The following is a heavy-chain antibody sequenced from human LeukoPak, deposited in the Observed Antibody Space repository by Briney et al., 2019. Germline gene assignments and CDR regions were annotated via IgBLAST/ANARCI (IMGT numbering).Heavy chain of an antibody. Sequence: SETLSLTCTVSGDSISTYYWSWIRQPPGKSLEWIGYIYFSGTTNYNPPLKSRVTISVDTSKNQFSLRLSSVTAADTALYYCARHGPLYDIWSAQFYFDYWGQGTLVTVSS. CDR2: IYFSGTT. V-gene: IGHV4-59*08. D-gene: IGHD3-3*01. CDR1: GDSISTYY. CDR3: ARHGPLYDIWSAQFYFDY. J-gene: IGHJ4*02.